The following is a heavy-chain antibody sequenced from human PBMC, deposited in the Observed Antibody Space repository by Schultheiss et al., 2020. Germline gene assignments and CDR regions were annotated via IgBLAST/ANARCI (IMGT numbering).Heavy chain of an antibody. CDR1: GYSFTSYG. CDR3: ARENSLTFDY. Sequence: ASVKVSCKASGYSFTSYGISWVRQAPGQGLEWMGWINPNSGGTNYAQKLQGRVTMTTDTSTSTAYMELRSLRSDDTAVYYCARENSLTFDYWGQGTLVTVSS. V-gene: IGHV1-18*01. J-gene: IGHJ4*02. CDR2: INPNSGGT. D-gene: IGHD1-7*01.